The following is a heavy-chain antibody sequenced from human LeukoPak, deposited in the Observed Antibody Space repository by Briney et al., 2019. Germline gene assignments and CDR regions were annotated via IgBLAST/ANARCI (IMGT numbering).Heavy chain of an antibody. CDR3: ARDRNSYYDFWSGSPADAFDI. J-gene: IGHJ3*02. V-gene: IGHV4-31*03. CDR1: GGSISSGGYY. CDR2: IYYSGST. D-gene: IGHD3-3*01. Sequence: PSQTLSLTCTVSGGSISSGGYYWSWIRQHPGKGLEWIGYIYYSGSTYYNPSLKSRVTISVDTSKNQFSLKLSSVTAADTAVYYCARDRNSYYDFWSGSPADAFDIWGQGTMVTVSS.